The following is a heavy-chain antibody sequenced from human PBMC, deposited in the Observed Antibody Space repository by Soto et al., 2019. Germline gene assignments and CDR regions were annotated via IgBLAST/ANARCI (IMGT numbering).Heavy chain of an antibody. CDR1: GFTFSSYG. V-gene: IGHV3-33*01. Sequence: GGSLRLSCAASGFTFSSYGMHWVRQAPGKGLEWVAVIWYDGINKYYADSVKGRFTISRDNSKNTLYLQMNSLRAEDTAVYYCATGGSVYVILTGYPIFDYWGEGP. CDR2: IWYDGINK. D-gene: IGHD3-9*01. J-gene: IGHJ4*02. CDR3: ATGGSVYVILTGYPIFDY.